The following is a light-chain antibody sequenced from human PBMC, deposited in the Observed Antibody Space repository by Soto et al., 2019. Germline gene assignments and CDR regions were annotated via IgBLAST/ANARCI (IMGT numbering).Light chain of an antibody. Sequence: DIQLTQSPSSLSASVGDRVTFTCRASQDISHFLAWYQQRPGEVPRLLIYGASTLQSDVSSRFSGSGFGTDFTLTIASLQPEDVATYYCQKYNKDSPATFGPGTKVEIK. CDR2: GAS. V-gene: IGKV1-27*01. CDR3: QKYNKDSPAT. CDR1: QDISHF. J-gene: IGKJ1*01.